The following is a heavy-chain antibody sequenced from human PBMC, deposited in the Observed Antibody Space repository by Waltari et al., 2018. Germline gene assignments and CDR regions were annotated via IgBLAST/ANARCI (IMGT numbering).Heavy chain of an antibody. J-gene: IGHJ4*02. CDR3: AREASLRYYYDSSGYSYFDY. D-gene: IGHD3-22*01. Sequence: QVQLQESGPGLVKPSQTLSLTCTVSGGSISSGSYYWSWIRQPAGKGLEWIGRIYTSGSTNYNHSLKSRVTISVDTSKNQFSLKLSSVTAADTAVYYCAREASLRYYYDSSGYSYFDYWGQGTLVTVSS. V-gene: IGHV4-61*02. CDR1: GGSISSGSYY. CDR2: IYTSGST.